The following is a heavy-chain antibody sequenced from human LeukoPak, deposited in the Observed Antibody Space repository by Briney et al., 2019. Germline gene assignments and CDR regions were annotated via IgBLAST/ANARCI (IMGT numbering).Heavy chain of an antibody. CDR2: IKSKTDGGTT. V-gene: IGHV3-15*01. J-gene: IGHJ4*02. CDR3: TTGPRRLDTAMVTSPY. D-gene: IGHD5-18*01. Sequence: PGGSLRLSCAASGFTFSNAWMSWVRQAPGKGLEWVGRIKSKTDGGTTDYAAPVKGRFTISRDDSKNTLYLQMNSLKTEDTAVYHCTTGPRRLDTAMVTSPYWGQGTLVTVSS. CDR1: GFTFSNAW.